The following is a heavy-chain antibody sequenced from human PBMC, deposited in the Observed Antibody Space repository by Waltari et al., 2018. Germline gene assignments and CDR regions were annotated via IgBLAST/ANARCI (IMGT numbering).Heavy chain of an antibody. Sequence: EVQLVESGGGLVQPGGSLRVSCTASGFTFSSYWMHWVRQVPGKGLVWVSRINSDGSDTSYADSAKGRFTISRDNAKNTLFLQMNSLRGEDTAVYYCASGNSHAFDLWGQGTMVTVSS. CDR3: ASGNSHAFDL. D-gene: IGHD1-7*01. CDR2: INSDGSDT. J-gene: IGHJ3*01. V-gene: IGHV3-74*01. CDR1: GFTFSSYW.